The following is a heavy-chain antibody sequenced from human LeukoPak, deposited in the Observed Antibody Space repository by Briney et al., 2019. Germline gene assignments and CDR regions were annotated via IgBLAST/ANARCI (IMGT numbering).Heavy chain of an antibody. J-gene: IGHJ1*01. V-gene: IGHV5-51*01. CDR2: IYPGDSDT. CDR1: GYSFTSYW. CDR3: ARVGYSSAWAFQY. D-gene: IGHD6-19*01. Sequence: GESLKISCKGSGYSFTSYWIGWVRQMPGKGLEWMGIIYPGDSDTRYSPSFQGRVTISADKSISTAYLQWSSLKASDTAMYHCARVGYSSAWAFQYWGQGTLVTVSS.